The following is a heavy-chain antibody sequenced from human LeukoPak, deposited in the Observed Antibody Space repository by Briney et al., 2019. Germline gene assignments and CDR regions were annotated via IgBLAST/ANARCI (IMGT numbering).Heavy chain of an antibody. CDR3: ARVANWDLDY. J-gene: IGHJ4*02. V-gene: IGHV3-21*04. CDR2: ISSSSSYI. Sequence: PGGSLRLSCAASGFTFSSYSMNWVRQAPGKGLEWVSSISSSSSYIYYADSVKGRFTISRDNAEDSLYLQMNSLRAEDTAVYYCARVANWDLDYWGQGALVTVSS. CDR1: GFTFSSYS. D-gene: IGHD1-1*01.